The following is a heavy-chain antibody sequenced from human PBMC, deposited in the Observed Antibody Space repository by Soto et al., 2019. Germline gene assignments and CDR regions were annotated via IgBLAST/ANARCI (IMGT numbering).Heavy chain of an antibody. Sequence: VSCKTSEFTFGNSAVQWVGQTRGERLEWIGWIIVGSGQTKSAQFLQERITITRDMSTSKAYMELSSLRSDDTAVYYCAAGFDSRGGCWLCDIWG. J-gene: IGHJ3*02. CDR3: AAGFDSRGGCWLCDI. CDR2: IIVGSGQT. CDR1: EFTFGNSA. D-gene: IGHD2-15*01. V-gene: IGHV1-58*01.